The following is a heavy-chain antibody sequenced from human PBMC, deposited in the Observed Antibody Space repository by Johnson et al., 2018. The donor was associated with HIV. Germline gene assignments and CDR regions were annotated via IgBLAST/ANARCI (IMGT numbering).Heavy chain of an antibody. CDR1: GFTFDDYG. D-gene: IGHD6-19*01. Sequence: VQLVESGGGVVRPGGSLRLSCAASGFTFDDYGMSWVRQAPGKGLEWVSSINWNGGSTAYADSVKGRFTISRDNAKNYLYLQMNSLRAEDTALYYCAKVNRMGQWLAGGGAFDIWGQGTMVTVSS. CDR3: AKVNRMGQWLAGGGAFDI. J-gene: IGHJ3*02. CDR2: INWNGGST. V-gene: IGHV3-20*04.